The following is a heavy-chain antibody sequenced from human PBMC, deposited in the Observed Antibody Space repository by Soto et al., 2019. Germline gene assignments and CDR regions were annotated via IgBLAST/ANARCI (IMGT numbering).Heavy chain of an antibody. CDR3: TRNNHYDSSDY. CDR2: ISSSSTI. Sequence: LRLSFAASGFTFSSYSMNWVRQAPGKGLEWVSYISSSSTIYYEDSVKGRFTISRDNAKNSLYLQMNSLKTEDTAVYYCTRNNHYDSSDYWGQGTLVTVSS. V-gene: IGHV3-48*01. D-gene: IGHD3-22*01. CDR1: GFTFSSYS. J-gene: IGHJ4*02.